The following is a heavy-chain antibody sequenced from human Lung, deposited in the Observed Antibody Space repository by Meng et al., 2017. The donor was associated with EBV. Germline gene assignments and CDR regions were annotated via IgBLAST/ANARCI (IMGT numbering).Heavy chain of an antibody. CDR2: ISAYNGNT. V-gene: IGHV1-18*01. D-gene: IGHD1-26*01. J-gene: IGHJ4*02. CDR3: ARVEVGITSGDY. CDR1: GYTFTNYG. Sequence: QDQLWQSGGGVKKPWAYLKVSCKASGYTFTNYGITWVRQAPGQGLEWMGWISAYNGNTNYAQTLQGRVTMTTDTSTSTAYMELRSLRSDDTAVYYCARVEVGITSGDYWGQGTLVTVSS.